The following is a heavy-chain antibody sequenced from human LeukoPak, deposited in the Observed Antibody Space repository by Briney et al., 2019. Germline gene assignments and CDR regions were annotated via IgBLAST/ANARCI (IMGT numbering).Heavy chain of an antibody. Sequence: SVKVSCKACGYTFTSYGISWVRQAPGQGLEWMGRIIPILGIANYAQKFQGRVTITADKSTSTAYMELSSLRSEDTAVYYCARDFDLRISHKSNQYGMDVWGQGTTVTVSS. CDR2: IIPILGIA. CDR3: ARDFDLRISHKSNQYGMDV. J-gene: IGHJ6*02. D-gene: IGHD1-14*01. CDR1: GYTFTSYG. V-gene: IGHV1-69*04.